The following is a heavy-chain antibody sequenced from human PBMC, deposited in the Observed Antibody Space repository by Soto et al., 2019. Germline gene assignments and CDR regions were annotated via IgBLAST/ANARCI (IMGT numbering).Heavy chain of an antibody. CDR2: ISYDGRNI. CDR1: GFTCGAYA. CDR3: AREILGYYFDY. D-gene: IGHD3-16*01. V-gene: IGHV3-30*04. J-gene: IGHJ4*02. Sequence: QVQLVESGGGVVQPGRSLRLSCAASGFTCGAYAMHWVRQAPGKGLEWVAVISYDGRNIYYPDSVKGRVTISRDNSKNTLYLQVNSLRAEDTAVYYCAREILGYYFDYWGQGTMVTVSS.